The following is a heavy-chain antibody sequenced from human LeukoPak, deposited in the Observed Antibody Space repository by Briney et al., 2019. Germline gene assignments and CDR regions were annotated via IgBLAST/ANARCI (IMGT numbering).Heavy chain of an antibody. Sequence: GGSLRLSCAASGFGFSAYEMNWVRQAPGKGLEWVAYFAGSDTTKYYADSVRGRFTISRDNAKNSLYLQMNSLRAEATALYYCTTLGYHLDSWGEGTLVTVSS. D-gene: IGHD3-22*01. V-gene: IGHV3-48*03. CDR2: FAGSDTTK. J-gene: IGHJ4*02. CDR3: TTLGYHLDS. CDR1: GFGFSAYE.